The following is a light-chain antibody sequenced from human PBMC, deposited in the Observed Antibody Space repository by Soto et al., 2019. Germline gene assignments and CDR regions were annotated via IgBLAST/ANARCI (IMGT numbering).Light chain of an antibody. CDR1: QSVYSYY. CDR2: GAS. V-gene: IGKV3-20*01. CDR3: QQYGSSPNT. J-gene: IGKJ2*01. Sequence: EIVLTQSPGTLSLSPGERATLSCRAGQSVYSYYLAWYQQKPGQAPRLLIYGASSRATGIPDRFSGSGSGTDFTLTISRLEPEDFAVYYCQQYGSSPNTFGEGTKLEIK.